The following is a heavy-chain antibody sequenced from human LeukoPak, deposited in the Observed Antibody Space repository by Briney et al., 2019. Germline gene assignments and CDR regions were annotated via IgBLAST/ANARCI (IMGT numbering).Heavy chain of an antibody. D-gene: IGHD4/OR15-4a*01. Sequence: ASVKVSYKASGYTFTSYGISWVRQAPGQGLEWMGWINPNSGGTNYAQKFQGWVTMTRDTPISTAYMELSRLRSDDTAVYYCARGPRLSTTFDYWGQGTLVTVSS. CDR2: INPNSGGT. J-gene: IGHJ4*02. V-gene: IGHV1-2*04. CDR1: GYTFTSYG. CDR3: ARGPRLSTTFDY.